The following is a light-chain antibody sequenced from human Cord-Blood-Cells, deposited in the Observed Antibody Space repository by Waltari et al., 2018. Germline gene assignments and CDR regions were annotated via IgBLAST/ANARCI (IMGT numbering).Light chain of an antibody. Sequence: QLVLTQSPSASASLGASVKLTCTLSSGHSSYPIAWPQQQPENGPRYLMKLNSDGSHSKGDGIPDRFSGSSSGAERYLTISSLQSEDEADYYCQTWGTGNWVFGGGTKLTVL. J-gene: IGLJ3*02. CDR2: LNSDGSH. CDR1: SGHSSYP. V-gene: IGLV4-69*01. CDR3: QTWGTGNWV.